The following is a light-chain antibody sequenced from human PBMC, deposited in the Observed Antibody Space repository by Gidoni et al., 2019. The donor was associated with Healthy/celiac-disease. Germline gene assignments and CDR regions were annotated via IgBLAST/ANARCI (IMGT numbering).Light chain of an antibody. CDR3: QQYNNWPRT. V-gene: IGKV3-15*01. CDR2: GAS. Sequence: EIVMTPSPPTLSVSPGERATLSCRASQSVSSNLDWYQQKPGQAPRLLIYGASTRATGIPARFSGSGSGTEFTLTISSLQSEDFAVYYCQQYNNWPRTFGQGTKVEIK. CDR1: QSVSSN. J-gene: IGKJ1*01.